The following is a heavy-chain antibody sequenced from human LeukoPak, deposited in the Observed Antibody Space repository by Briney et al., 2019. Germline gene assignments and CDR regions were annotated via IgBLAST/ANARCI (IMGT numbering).Heavy chain of an antibody. D-gene: IGHD1-26*01. CDR2: ISYDGSNK. J-gene: IGHJ4*02. CDR1: GFTFSSYA. V-gene: IGHV3-30*04. Sequence: GGSLRLSCAASGFTFSSYAMHWVRQAPGKGLEWVAVISYDGSNKYYADSVKGRFTISRDNSKNTLYLQMYSLRAEDTAVYYCARDEVGATMDYWGQGTLVTVSS. CDR3: ARDEVGATMDY.